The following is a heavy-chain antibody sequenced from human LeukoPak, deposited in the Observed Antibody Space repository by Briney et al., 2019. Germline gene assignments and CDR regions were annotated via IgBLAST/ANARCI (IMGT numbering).Heavy chain of an antibody. CDR3: ARGRIAAAGTYLY. CDR1: GFTFSNYR. CDR2: IKLDGNEK. Sequence: PGGSLRLSCAASGFTFSNYRMSWVRQAPGKGLEWVADIKLDGNEKYYVDSVKGRFTISRDNAKNSLYLQMNSLRAEDTAVYYCARGRIAAAGTYLYWGQGTLVTVSS. V-gene: IGHV3-7*04. J-gene: IGHJ4*02. D-gene: IGHD6-13*01.